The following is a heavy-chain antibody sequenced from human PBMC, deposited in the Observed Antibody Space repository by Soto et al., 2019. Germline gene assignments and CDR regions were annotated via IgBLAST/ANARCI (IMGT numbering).Heavy chain of an antibody. CDR3: ARDGGYCSSTSCYQNDAFDI. D-gene: IGHD2-2*01. V-gene: IGHV3-53*04. Sequence: GGSLRLSCAASGFTVSSNYMSWVRQAPGKGLEWVSVIYSGGSTYYADSVKGRFTISRHNSKNTLYLQMNSLRAEDTAVYYCARDGGYCSSTSCYQNDAFDIWGQGTMVTVSS. CDR2: IYSGGST. J-gene: IGHJ3*02. CDR1: GFTVSSNY.